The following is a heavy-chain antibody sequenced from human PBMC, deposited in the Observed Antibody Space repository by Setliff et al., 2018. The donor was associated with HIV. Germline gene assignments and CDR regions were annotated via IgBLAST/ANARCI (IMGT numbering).Heavy chain of an antibody. CDR2: INPNSGGT. Sequence: GASVKVSCKASGYTFTGYYMHWVRQAPGQGLEWMGRINPNSGGTNYAQKFQGRVTMTRDTSLSTAYMELSRLRADDTAVYYCARGPRCTNGVCYYYFDYWGQGTLVTVSS. J-gene: IGHJ4*02. CDR3: ARGPRCTNGVCYYYFDY. V-gene: IGHV1-2*06. CDR1: GYTFTGYY. D-gene: IGHD2-8*01.